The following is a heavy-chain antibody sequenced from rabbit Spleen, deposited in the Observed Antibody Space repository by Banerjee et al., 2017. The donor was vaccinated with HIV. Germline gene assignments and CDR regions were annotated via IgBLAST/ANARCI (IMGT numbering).Heavy chain of an antibody. J-gene: IGHJ4*01. CDR2: IDPIFGGT. CDR3: VRNSGWGVSYFTL. D-gene: IGHD4-1*01. V-gene: IGHV1S47*01. Sequence: QEQLVESGGGLVQPGGSLTLSCKASGFDFSRFGVSWVRQAPGKGLEWIGYIDPIFGGTYYASWVNGRFTISSHNAQNTLFLQLNSLTVADMATYFCVRNSGWGVSYFTLWGQGTLVTVS. CDR1: GFDFSRFG.